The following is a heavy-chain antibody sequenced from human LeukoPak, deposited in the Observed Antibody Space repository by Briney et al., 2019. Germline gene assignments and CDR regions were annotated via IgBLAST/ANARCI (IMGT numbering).Heavy chain of an antibody. J-gene: IGHJ4*02. Sequence: SVKVSCKASGRTFSSYAISWVRQAPGQGLEWIGGIIPILGTANYAQKFQGRVTITADESTSTAYMELSSLRSEDTAVYYCAFGEGAAAGTTRGYYFDYWGQGTLVTVSS. V-gene: IGHV1-69*01. D-gene: IGHD6-13*01. CDR1: GRTFSSYA. CDR3: AFGEGAAAGTTRGYYFDY. CDR2: IIPILGTA.